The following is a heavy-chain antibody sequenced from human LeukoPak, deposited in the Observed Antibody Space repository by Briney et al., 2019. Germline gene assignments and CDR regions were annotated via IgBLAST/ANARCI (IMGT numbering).Heavy chain of an antibody. J-gene: IGHJ4*02. Sequence: GGSLRLSCVASGFTFSTYAMNWVRQAPGKGLEWVAAISGSSTGTYYADSVRGRFTISRDNSKNSLYLQMNSLRAEDTAKYYCAKDREYYFDYWGQGTLVTVSS. V-gene: IGHV3-23*01. CDR3: AKDREYYFDY. CDR2: ISGSSTGT. CDR1: GFTFSTYA.